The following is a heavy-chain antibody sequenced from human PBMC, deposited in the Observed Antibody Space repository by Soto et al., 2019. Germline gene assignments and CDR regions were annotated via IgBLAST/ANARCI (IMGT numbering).Heavy chain of an antibody. CDR3: AKDRSCYGSGSYYNLVGYFDY. CDR2: ISYDGSNK. Sequence: QVQLVESGGGVVQPGRSLRLSCAASGFTFSSYGMHWVRQAPGKGLEWVAVISYDGSNKYYADSVKGRFTISRDNSKNTLYLQMNSLRAEDTAVYYCAKDRSCYGSGSYYNLVGYFDYWGQGTLVTVSS. V-gene: IGHV3-30*18. CDR1: GFTFSSYG. D-gene: IGHD3-10*01. J-gene: IGHJ4*02.